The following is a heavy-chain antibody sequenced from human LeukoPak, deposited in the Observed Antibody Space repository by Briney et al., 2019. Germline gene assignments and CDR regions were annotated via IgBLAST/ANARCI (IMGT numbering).Heavy chain of an antibody. CDR1: GGSISSSSYY. J-gene: IGHJ6*03. CDR2: IYYSGST. Sequence: SETLSLTCTVSGGSISSSSYYWGWIRQPPGKGLEWIGSIYYSGSTYYNPSLKSRVTISVDTSKNQFSLKLSSVTAADTAVYYCARHPEGTYYYYYYMDVWAKGPRSPSP. V-gene: IGHV4-39*01. D-gene: IGHD1-14*01. CDR3: ARHPEGTYYYYYYMDV.